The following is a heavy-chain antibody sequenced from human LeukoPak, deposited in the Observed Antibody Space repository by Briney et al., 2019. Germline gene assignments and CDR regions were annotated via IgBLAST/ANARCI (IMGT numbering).Heavy chain of an antibody. CDR2: ITHTSEYT. D-gene: IGHD4-17*01. Sequence: GGSLRLSCAASGFTFSSYTMSWVRQAPGKGLEWVSAITHTSEYTYHADSVKGRFTISRDNSKNTLYLQMNSLRAEDTALYYCAKGGVYGDYYFDYWGQGTLVTVSS. CDR1: GFTFSSYT. CDR3: AKGGVYGDYYFDY. V-gene: IGHV3-23*01. J-gene: IGHJ4*02.